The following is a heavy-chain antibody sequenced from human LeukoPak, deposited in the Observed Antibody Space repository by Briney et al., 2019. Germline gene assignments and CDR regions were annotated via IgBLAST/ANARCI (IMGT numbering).Heavy chain of an antibody. Sequence: PEGSLRLSCAASGFTFSSYGMHWVRQAPGKGLEWVAFIRYDGSNKYYADSVKGRFTISRDNSKNTLYLQMNSLRAEDTAVYYCAKDLPRWPAVVGIAAATHPNWFDPWGQGTLVTVSS. CDR1: GFTFSSYG. V-gene: IGHV3-30*02. CDR2: IRYDGSNK. J-gene: IGHJ5*02. CDR3: AKDLPRWPAVVGIAAATHPNWFDP. D-gene: IGHD6-13*01.